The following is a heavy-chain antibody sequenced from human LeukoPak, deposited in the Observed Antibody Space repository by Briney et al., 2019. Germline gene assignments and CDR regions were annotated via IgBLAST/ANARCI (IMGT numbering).Heavy chain of an antibody. J-gene: IGHJ4*02. D-gene: IGHD3-10*01. V-gene: IGHV4-59*01. CDR1: GVSISSYY. CDR2: IYYSGST. Sequence: PSETLSLTCTVSGVSISSYYWSWIRQPPGKGLEWIGYIYYSGSTNYNPSLKSRVTISVDTSKNQFSLKLSSVIAADTAVYYCAREGSGSYSYWGQGTLVTVSS. CDR3: AREGSGSYSY.